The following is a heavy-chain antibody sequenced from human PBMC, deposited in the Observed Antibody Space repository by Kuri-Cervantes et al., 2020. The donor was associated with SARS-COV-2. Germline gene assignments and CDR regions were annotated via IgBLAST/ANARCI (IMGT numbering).Heavy chain of an antibody. CDR2: ISGTGSTT. Sequence: GGSLRLSCAASGFTFTNYAMSWVRQAPGQWLEWVTDISGTGSTTYYADSVRGRFTISRDNSKNTLYLQMSSLRAEDTALYYCAKFRYSGSYYDFDYWGQGTLVTVSS. CDR3: AKFRYSGSYYDFDY. V-gene: IGHV3-23*01. J-gene: IGHJ4*02. CDR1: GFTFTNYA. D-gene: IGHD1-26*01.